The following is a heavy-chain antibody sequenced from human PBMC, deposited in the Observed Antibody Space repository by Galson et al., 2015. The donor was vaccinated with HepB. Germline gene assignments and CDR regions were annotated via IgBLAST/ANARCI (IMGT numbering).Heavy chain of an antibody. D-gene: IGHD2-2*01. CDR2: ISAYTGNT. CDR3: ARGDPRGYCSSTSCYWNWFDP. CDR1: GYTFTSYG. Sequence: SVKVSGKASGYTFTSYGISWVRQAPGQGLEWMGWISAYTGNTNYAQKLQGRVTMTTDTSTSTAYMELRSPRSDDTAVYYCARGDPRGYCSSTSCYWNWFDPWGQGTLVTVSS. J-gene: IGHJ5*02. V-gene: IGHV1-18*04.